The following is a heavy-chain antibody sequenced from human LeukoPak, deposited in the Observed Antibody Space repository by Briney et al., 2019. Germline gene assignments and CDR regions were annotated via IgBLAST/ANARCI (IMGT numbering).Heavy chain of an antibody. CDR2: IYHSGSI. Sequence: SETLSLTCTVSGYSISNGYYWGWIRQPPGKGLEWIGSIYHSGSIYYNPSLKSRVTILVDTSKNQLSLKLSSVTAADTAVYYCARAGTPYDFWSGNTYWYFDLWGRGTLVTVSS. CDR1: GYSISNGYY. J-gene: IGHJ2*01. CDR3: ARAGTPYDFWSGNTYWYFDL. V-gene: IGHV4-38-2*02. D-gene: IGHD3-3*01.